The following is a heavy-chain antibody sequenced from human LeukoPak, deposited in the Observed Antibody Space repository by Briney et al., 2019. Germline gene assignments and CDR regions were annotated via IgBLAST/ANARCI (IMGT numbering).Heavy chain of an antibody. V-gene: IGHV3-30*02. D-gene: IGHD3-22*01. CDR1: GFTFSRYG. J-gene: IGHJ4*02. CDR3: AKVHPYYDSSGYTFDY. CDR2: IRYDGTNE. Sequence: GGSLRLSCAASGFTFSRYGMHWVRQAPGKGLEWVAFIRYDGTNENYADSVKGRFTISRDNSKNTLYLQMNSLRAEDTAVYYCAKVHPYYDSSGYTFDYWGQGTLVTVSS.